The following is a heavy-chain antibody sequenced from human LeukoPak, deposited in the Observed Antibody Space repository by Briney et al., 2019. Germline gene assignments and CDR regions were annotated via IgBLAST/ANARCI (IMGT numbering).Heavy chain of an antibody. D-gene: IGHD6-19*01. Sequence: GGSLRLSCAASGFTFSSYAMSWVRQAPGKGLKWVANIKQDGSEKYYVDSVKGRFTISRDNAKNSLYLQMNSLRAEDTAVYYCARDWLGLDYWGQGTLVTVSS. V-gene: IGHV3-7*01. CDR1: GFTFSSYA. CDR3: ARDWLGLDY. J-gene: IGHJ4*02. CDR2: IKQDGSEK.